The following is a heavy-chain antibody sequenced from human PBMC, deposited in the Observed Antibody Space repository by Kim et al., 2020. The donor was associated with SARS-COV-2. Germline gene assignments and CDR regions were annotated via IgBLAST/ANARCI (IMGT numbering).Heavy chain of an antibody. D-gene: IGHD1-26*01. CDR3: ARAGGGSYPFDS. CDR2: ISSSSSFI. J-gene: IGHJ4*02. V-gene: IGHV3-21*06. CDR1: GFTFSSYS. Sequence: GGSLRLSCAASGFTFSSYSMNWVRQAPGKGLEWVSSISSSSSFIHHADSVKGRFTISRDNAKNSLYLQMNSLRAEDTAVYYCARAGGGSYPFDSWAQGT.